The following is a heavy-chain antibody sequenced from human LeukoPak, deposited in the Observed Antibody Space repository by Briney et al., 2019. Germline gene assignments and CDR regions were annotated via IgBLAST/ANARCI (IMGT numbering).Heavy chain of an antibody. CDR1: GYTFTTYA. CDR3: AREVGSSSWYYFDY. CDR2: INTNTGTP. Sequence: ASVKVSCKVSGYTFTTYAMDWVRQAPGQGLEWMGWINTNTGTPTYAQGFTGRFVLSLDTFVSTAYLRISSLKAEDTAMYYCAREVGSSSWYYFDYWGQGTLVTVSS. V-gene: IGHV7-4-1*02. D-gene: IGHD6-13*01. J-gene: IGHJ4*02.